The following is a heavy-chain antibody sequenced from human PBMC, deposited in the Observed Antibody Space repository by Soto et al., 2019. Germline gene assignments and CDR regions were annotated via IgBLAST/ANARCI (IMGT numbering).Heavy chain of an antibody. Sequence: EVQLVESGGDLVQPGGSLRLSCAASGFTFSSYWMHWVRQDPEKGLVWVSRINGDGISTSYADSVKGRFTISRDNAKDILDLHMNSLGAEETAVYYCARISQGTYCRGGTCYSDYWGQGTLVTVSS. D-gene: IGHD2-15*01. J-gene: IGHJ4*02. V-gene: IGHV3-74*01. CDR1: GFTFSSYW. CDR3: ARISQGTYCRGGTCYSDY. CDR2: INGDGIST.